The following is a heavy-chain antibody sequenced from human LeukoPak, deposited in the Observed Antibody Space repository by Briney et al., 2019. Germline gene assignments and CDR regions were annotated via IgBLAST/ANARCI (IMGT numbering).Heavy chain of an antibody. CDR2: ISGGGIIT. J-gene: IGHJ4*02. Sequence: GGPLSLSCAASGFTFSTYATTWARQAPGKGLEWVSVISGGGIITYYADSVKGRLTISRDNSKNTLYLQMNSLRAEDTAVYFCAKRANYAFDYWGQGTLVTVSS. CDR3: AKRANYAFDY. D-gene: IGHD1-7*01. V-gene: IGHV3-23*01. CDR1: GFTFSTYA.